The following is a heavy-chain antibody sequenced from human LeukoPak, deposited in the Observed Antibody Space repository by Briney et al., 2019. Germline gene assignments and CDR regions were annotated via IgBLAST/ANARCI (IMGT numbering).Heavy chain of an antibody. CDR2: IYYSGST. Sequence: KPSGTLSLTCTVSGGSISSYYWSWIRQPPGKGLEWIGYIYYSGSTNYNPSLKSRVTISVDTSKNQFSLKLSSVTAADAAVYYCARDPYGMDVWGQGTTVTVSS. CDR1: GGSISSYY. J-gene: IGHJ6*02. V-gene: IGHV4-59*01. CDR3: ARDPYGMDV.